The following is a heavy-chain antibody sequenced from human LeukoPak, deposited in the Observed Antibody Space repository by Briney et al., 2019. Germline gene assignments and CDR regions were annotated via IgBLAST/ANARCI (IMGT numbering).Heavy chain of an antibody. V-gene: IGHV3-30*02. D-gene: IGHD2-2*01. J-gene: IGHJ3*02. CDR1: GFTFSSYG. CDR3: AIDRRGYQLRPDDAFHI. Sequence: GGSLRLSCAASGFTFSSYGMHWVRQAPGKGLEWVAFIRYDGSNKYYADSVKGRFTISRDNSKNTLYLQMNSLRAEDTAVYYCAIDRRGYQLRPDDAFHIWGQGTMVTVSS. CDR2: IRYDGSNK.